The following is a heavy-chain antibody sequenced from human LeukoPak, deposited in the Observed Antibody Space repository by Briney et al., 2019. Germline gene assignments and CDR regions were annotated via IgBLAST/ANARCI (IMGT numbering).Heavy chain of an antibody. Sequence: PGGSLRLSCAASGFTFSNYGMHWVRQAPGKGLEGVSVISYDGGNKYYGDSVKGRFTISRDNSKNTLYLQMNSLRAEDTAVYDCAKDRRVVRRERVDYWGQGTLVTVSA. D-gene: IGHD1-26*01. CDR1: GFTFSNYG. CDR2: ISYDGGNK. V-gene: IGHV3-30*18. J-gene: IGHJ4*02. CDR3: AKDRRVVRRERVDY.